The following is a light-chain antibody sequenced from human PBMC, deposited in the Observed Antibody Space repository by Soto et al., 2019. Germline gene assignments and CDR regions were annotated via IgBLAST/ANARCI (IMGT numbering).Light chain of an antibody. CDR1: QNIGNW. Sequence: DIQMTQSPSSVSASVGDRVSITCRASQNIGNWLAWYQQKPGKAPQLLIYAASSLQSGVSSRFSGSGSGTEFTLTISSLQPDDFGTYFCQQYDSYPWTFGQGTKVDIK. CDR2: AAS. CDR3: QQYDSYPWT. V-gene: IGKV1-12*01. J-gene: IGKJ1*01.